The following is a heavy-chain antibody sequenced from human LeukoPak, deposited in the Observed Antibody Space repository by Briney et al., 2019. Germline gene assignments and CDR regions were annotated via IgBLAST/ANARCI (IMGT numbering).Heavy chain of an antibody. Sequence: PGGSLRLSCAASGFTFSSYWMHWVRQAPGKGLVWVSRISSDGSSTSYADSVKGRFPISRDNAKNTLYLQMNSLRAEDTAVYYCARKSGYCSSTSCPDYWGQGTLVTVS. CDR2: ISSDGSST. J-gene: IGHJ4*02. D-gene: IGHD2-2*01. CDR1: GFTFSSYW. V-gene: IGHV3-74*01. CDR3: ARKSGYCSSTSCPDY.